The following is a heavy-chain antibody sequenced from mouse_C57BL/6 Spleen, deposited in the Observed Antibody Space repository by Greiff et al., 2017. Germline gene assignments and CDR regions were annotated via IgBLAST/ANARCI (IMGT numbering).Heavy chain of an antibody. V-gene: IGHV5-17*01. J-gene: IGHJ4*01. Sequence: EVQRVESGGGLVKPGGSLKLSCAASGFTFSDYGMHWVRQAPEKGLEGVAYISSGSSTIYYADTVKGRFTISRDNAKNTLFLQMTSLRSEDTAMYYCATYYSNYGAMDYWGQGTSVTVSS. CDR2: ISSGSSTI. CDR1: GFTFSDYG. D-gene: IGHD2-5*01. CDR3: ATYYSNYGAMDY.